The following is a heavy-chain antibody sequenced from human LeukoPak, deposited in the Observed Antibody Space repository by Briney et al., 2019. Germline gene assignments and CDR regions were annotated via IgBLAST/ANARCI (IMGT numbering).Heavy chain of an antibody. CDR3: ATLTVATSFDY. J-gene: IGHJ4*02. CDR2: ISSSGTTI. V-gene: IGHV3-48*03. Sequence: GGSLRLSCAASRFSFSVYEMHWVRQAPGKGLEWISDISSSGTTIYYADSVKGRFTTSRDNAKNSLYLQMNSLRAEDTAVYYCATLTVATSFDYWGQGTLVTVSS. CDR1: RFSFSVYE. D-gene: IGHD5-12*01.